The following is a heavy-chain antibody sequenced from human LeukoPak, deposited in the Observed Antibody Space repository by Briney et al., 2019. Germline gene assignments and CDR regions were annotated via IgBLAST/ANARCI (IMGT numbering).Heavy chain of an antibody. D-gene: IGHD5-24*01. CDR3: ARELGSRDGYNLAVGDDAFDI. J-gene: IGHJ3*02. Sequence: SETLSLTCTVSGYSISSGYYWGWIRQPPGKGLEWIGSIYHSGSTYYNPSLKSRVTISVDTSKNQFSLKLSSVTAADTAVYYCARELGSRDGYNLAVGDDAFDIWGQGTMVTVSS. CDR1: GYSISSGYY. V-gene: IGHV4-38-2*02. CDR2: IYHSGST.